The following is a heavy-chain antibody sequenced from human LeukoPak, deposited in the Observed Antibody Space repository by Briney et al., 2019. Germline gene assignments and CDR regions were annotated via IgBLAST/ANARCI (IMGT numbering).Heavy chain of an antibody. D-gene: IGHD3-10*01. CDR3: ARRPVRFALDP. V-gene: IGHV4-39*01. CDR2: IYYSGST. CDR1: GGSISSSSYS. Sequence: SSETLSLTCTVSGGSISSSSYSWGWIRQPPGKGLEWIGSIYYSGSTYYNPSLKSRVTISVDTSKNQFSLKLSSVTAADTAVYYCARRPVRFALDPWGQGTLVTVSS. J-gene: IGHJ5*02.